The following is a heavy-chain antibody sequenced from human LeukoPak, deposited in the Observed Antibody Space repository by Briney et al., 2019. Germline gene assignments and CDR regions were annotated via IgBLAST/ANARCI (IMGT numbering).Heavy chain of an antibody. V-gene: IGHV3-23*01. D-gene: IGHD3-22*01. J-gene: IGHJ4*02. CDR2: ITTSDGNT. CDR3: AKDDSSGVICDY. CDR1: GFTFSSYT. Sequence: GGSPRLSCAASGFTFSSYTMSWVRQAPGKGLEWVSTITTSDGNTYYADSVKGRFTVSRDNSKNTLFLQMNSLRAEDTAVYYCAKDDSSGVICDYWGQGALVTVSS.